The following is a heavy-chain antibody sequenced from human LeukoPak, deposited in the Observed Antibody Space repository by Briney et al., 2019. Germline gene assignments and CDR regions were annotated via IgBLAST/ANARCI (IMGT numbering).Heavy chain of an antibody. CDR1: GYTLTELS. CDR2: INPSGGST. J-gene: IGHJ4*02. V-gene: IGHV1-46*01. Sequence: GASVKVSCKVSGYTLTELSMHWVRQAPGKGLEWMGIINPSGGSTSYAQKFQGRVTMTRDTSTSTVYMELSSLRSEDTAVYYCARVDGAVARYLFDYWGQGTLVTVSS. CDR3: ARVDGAVARYLFDY. D-gene: IGHD6-19*01.